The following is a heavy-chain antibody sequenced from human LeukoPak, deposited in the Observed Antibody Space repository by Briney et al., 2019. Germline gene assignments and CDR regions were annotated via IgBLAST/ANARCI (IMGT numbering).Heavy chain of an antibody. CDR3: ARGVAVAGVDY. Sequence: GASVKVSCKASGYTFTGYYMHWVRQAPGQGLEWMGWINPNSGGTNYAQKFQGRVTMTRDTSISTAYMELISLRSDDTAMYYCARGVAVAGVDYWGQGTLVTVSS. CDR2: INPNSGGT. J-gene: IGHJ4*02. D-gene: IGHD6-19*01. CDR1: GYTFTGYY. V-gene: IGHV1-2*02.